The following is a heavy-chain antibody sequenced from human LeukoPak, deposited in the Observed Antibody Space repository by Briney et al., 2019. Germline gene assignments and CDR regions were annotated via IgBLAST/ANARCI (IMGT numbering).Heavy chain of an antibody. V-gene: IGHV3-23*01. CDR2: VSGNSGST. Sequence: GGSLRLSCAASGFTFSSSAMSWVRQVPGKGLEWVSTVSGNSGSTYYADSVKGRFTISRDNSKNTLYLQMNNLRAEDTAVYYCAKDREYSAYDSDYWGQGTLVTVSS. CDR1: GFTFSSSA. CDR3: AKDREYSAYDSDY. J-gene: IGHJ4*02. D-gene: IGHD5-12*01.